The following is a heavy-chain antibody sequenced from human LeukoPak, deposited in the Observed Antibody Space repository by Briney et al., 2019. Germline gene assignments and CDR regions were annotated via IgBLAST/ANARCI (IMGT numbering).Heavy chain of an antibody. CDR3: ARWKSLKGTLDY. D-gene: IGHD1-7*01. V-gene: IGHV3-30*04. J-gene: IGHJ4*02. CDR2: ISYDGNKK. CDR1: GFTFSNYA. Sequence: PGGSLRLSCAASGFTFSNYAMNWVRQAPGKGLEWVAVISYDGNKKYYADSVKGRFTISRDNSKNTLYLQMNSLRAEDTAVYYCARWKSLKGTLDYWGQGTLVTVSS.